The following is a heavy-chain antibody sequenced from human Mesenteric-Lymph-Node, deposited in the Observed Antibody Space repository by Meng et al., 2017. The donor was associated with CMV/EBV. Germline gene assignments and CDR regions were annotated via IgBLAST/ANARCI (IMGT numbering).Heavy chain of an antibody. D-gene: IGHD6-13*01. CDR3: ASSTFTSIAAAGISGDY. J-gene: IGHJ4*02. Sequence: GGSLRLSCAASGLTVSRNYMNWVRQVPGKGLEWISHITSSSSTIYYADSVKGRFTISRDNAKNSLFLQMNSLRAEDTAVYYCASSTFTSIAAAGISGDYWGQGTLVTVSS. CDR1: GLTVSRNY. V-gene: IGHV3-48*04. CDR2: ITSSSSTI.